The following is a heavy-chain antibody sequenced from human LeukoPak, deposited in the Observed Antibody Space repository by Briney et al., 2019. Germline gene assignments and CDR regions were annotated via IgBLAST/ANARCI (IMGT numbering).Heavy chain of an antibody. V-gene: IGHV3-30*18. Sequence: PGRSLRLSCAASGFTFSSYGMHWVRQAPGKGLEWVAVISYDGSNKYYADSVKGRFTISRDNSKNTLYRQMNSLRAEDTAVYYCAKEGYSGYDYGGFDYWGQGTLVTVSS. CDR3: AKEGYSGYDYGGFDY. CDR1: GFTFSSYG. D-gene: IGHD5-12*01. CDR2: ISYDGSNK. J-gene: IGHJ4*02.